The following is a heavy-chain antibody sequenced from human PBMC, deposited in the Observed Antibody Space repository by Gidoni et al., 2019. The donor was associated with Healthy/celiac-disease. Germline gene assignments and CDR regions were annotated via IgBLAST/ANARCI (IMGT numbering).Heavy chain of an antibody. Sequence: QVTLRESGPALVKPTQTLTLTCPFSGFSLSTSGMCVSWILQPPGKALEWLALIDWDDDKYYSQSLKTRLTSSKDTSKNQVVLTMTNMDPVDTATYYCARTRRWYSSSWTGGFDPWGQGTLVTVSS. V-gene: IGHV2-70*01. CDR1: GFSLSTSGMC. D-gene: IGHD6-13*01. CDR2: IDWDDDK. J-gene: IGHJ5*02. CDR3: ARTRRWYSSSWTGGFDP.